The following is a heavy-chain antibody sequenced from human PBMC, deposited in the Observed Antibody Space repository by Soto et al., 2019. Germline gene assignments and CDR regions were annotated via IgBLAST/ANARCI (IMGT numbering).Heavy chain of an antibody. Sequence: EVQLLESGGGLVQPGGSLRLSCAASGFTFSSYAMSWVRQAPGKGLEWVSAISGSGGSTYYADSVKGRFTISRDNSKNTLYLQMNSLRAEDTAVYYCAKPIAAAVTYYYYYYGMDVWGQGTTVTVSS. D-gene: IGHD6-13*01. CDR1: GFTFSSYA. J-gene: IGHJ6*02. CDR3: AKPIAAAVTYYYYYYGMDV. V-gene: IGHV3-23*01. CDR2: ISGSGGST.